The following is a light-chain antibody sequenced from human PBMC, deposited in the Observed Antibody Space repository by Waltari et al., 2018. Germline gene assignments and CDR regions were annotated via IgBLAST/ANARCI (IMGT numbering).Light chain of an antibody. J-gene: IGKJ1*01. Sequence: EIVLTQSPATLSLSPGERATLSCRASQSIDNYLAWYQPRPGRTPRLLMYDSSTRAAGIPVRFSGSGSGVNFTLVISNLEPDDFAVYFCLQRSVWPWTFGQGTKVEIK. CDR1: QSIDNY. CDR3: LQRSVWPWT. CDR2: DSS. V-gene: IGKV3-11*01.